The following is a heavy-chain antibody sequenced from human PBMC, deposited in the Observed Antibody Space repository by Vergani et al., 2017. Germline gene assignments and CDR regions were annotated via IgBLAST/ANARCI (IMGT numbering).Heavy chain of an antibody. V-gene: IGHV1-69*06. D-gene: IGHD6-13*01. CDR3: ARDXTGIAAGNYYYYYGMDV. J-gene: IGHJ6*02. CDR1: GGTFSSYA. Sequence: QVQLVQSGAEVKKPGSSVKVSCKASGGTFSSYAISWVRQAPGQGLEWMGGIIPIFGTANYAQKFQGRVTITADKSTSTAYMELSSLRSEDTAVYYCARDXTGIAAGNYYYYYGMDVWGQGTTVTVSS. CDR2: IIPIFGTA.